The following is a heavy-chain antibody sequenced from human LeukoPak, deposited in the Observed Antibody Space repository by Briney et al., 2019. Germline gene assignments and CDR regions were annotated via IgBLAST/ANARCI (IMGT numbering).Heavy chain of an antibody. Sequence: SVKVSCKASGGTFSSYAISWVRQAPGQGLEWMGGIIPIFGTANYAQKFQGRVTITADESTSTAYMELSSLRSEDTAVYYCARPHELYDILTGPLDYWGQGTPVTVSS. CDR1: GGTFSSYA. CDR2: IIPIFGTA. V-gene: IGHV1-69*13. D-gene: IGHD3-9*01. CDR3: ARPHELYDILTGPLDY. J-gene: IGHJ4*02.